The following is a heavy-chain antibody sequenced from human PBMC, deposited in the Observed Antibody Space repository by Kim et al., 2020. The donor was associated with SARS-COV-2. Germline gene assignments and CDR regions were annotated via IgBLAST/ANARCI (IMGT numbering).Heavy chain of an antibody. CDR1: GFTFSGSA. J-gene: IGHJ4*02. CDR3: TAGYCSSTSCYRDFDY. Sequence: GGSLRLSCAASGFTFSGSAMHWVRQASGKGLEWVGRIRSKANSYATAYAASVKGRFTISRDDSKNTAYLQMNSLKTEDTAVYYCTAGYCSSTSCYRDFDYWGQGTLVTVSS. D-gene: IGHD2-2*01. V-gene: IGHV3-73*01. CDR2: IRSKANSYAT.